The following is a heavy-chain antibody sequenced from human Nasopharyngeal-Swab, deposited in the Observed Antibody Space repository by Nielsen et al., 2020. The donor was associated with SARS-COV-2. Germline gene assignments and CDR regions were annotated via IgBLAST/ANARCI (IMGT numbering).Heavy chain of an antibody. V-gene: IGHV3-48*04. Sequence: GESLKISCEASGFSFDNFPMNWVRQAPGRGLEWISNIRTSVEGGMFYADSVKGRFTISRDNAKNSLYLQMNSLRAEDTAVYYCARGGVPAAIGRSYYYYGMDVWGQGTTVTVSS. CDR2: IRTSVEGGM. CDR3: ARGGVPAAIGRSYYYYGMDV. D-gene: IGHD2-2*01. J-gene: IGHJ6*02. CDR1: GFSFDNFP.